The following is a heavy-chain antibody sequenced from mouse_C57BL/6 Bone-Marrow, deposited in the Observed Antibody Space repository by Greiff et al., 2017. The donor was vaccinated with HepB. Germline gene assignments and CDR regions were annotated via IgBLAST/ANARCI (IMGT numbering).Heavy chain of an antibody. V-gene: IGHV5-6*02. CDR3: ARRGYGSSAWFAY. D-gene: IGHD1-1*01. CDR1: GFTFSSYG. J-gene: IGHJ3*01. CDR2: LSSGGSYT. Sequence: DVQLVESGGDLVKPGGSLKLSCAASGFTFSSYGMSWVRQTPDKRLEWVATLSSGGSYTYYPDSVKGRFTISRDNAKNTLYLQMSSLKSEDTAMYYCARRGYGSSAWFAYWGQGTLVTVSA.